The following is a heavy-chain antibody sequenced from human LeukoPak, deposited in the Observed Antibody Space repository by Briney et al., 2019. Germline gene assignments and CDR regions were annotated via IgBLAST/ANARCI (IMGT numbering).Heavy chain of an antibody. V-gene: IGHV4-59*08. Sequence: SETLSLTCTVSGGSISSYYWSWIRQPPGKGLEWIGYIYYSGSTNYNPSLKSRVTISVDTSKNQFSLKLSSVTAADTAVYYCARRLAGAWAGIDYWGQGTLVTVSS. D-gene: IGHD6-19*01. CDR1: GGSISSYY. CDR3: ARRLAGAWAGIDY. CDR2: IYYSGST. J-gene: IGHJ4*02.